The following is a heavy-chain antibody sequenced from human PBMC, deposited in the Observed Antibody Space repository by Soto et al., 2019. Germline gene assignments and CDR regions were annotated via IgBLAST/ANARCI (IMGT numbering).Heavy chain of an antibody. D-gene: IGHD3-16*02. CDR2: INPSGGST. Sequence: ASVKVSCKAPGYTFTSYYMHWVRQAPGQGLEWMGIINPSGGSTSYAQKFQGRVTMTRDTSTSTVYMELSSLRSEDTAVYYCARVAGHYVWGSYREYYFDYWAREPWSPSPQ. CDR3: ARVAGHYVWGSYREYYFDY. CDR1: GYTFTSYY. V-gene: IGHV1-46*01. J-gene: IGHJ4*02.